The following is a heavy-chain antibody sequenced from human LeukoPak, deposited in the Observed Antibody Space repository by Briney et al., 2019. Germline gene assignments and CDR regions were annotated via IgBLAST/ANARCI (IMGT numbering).Heavy chain of an antibody. CDR3: ARAGIEAVAGTFAFDI. CDR1: GYAFTSYG. CDR2: ISANNGNT. J-gene: IGHJ3*02. V-gene: IGHV1-18*01. Sequence: ASLKLSCKASGYAFTSYGISWVSQAPGQGPEGLGWISANNGNTNYAQKLHGRVTMTTDTSTSTADMALGRLRSDDTAEYYCARAGIEAVAGTFAFDIWGQGTMVTVSS. D-gene: IGHD6-19*01.